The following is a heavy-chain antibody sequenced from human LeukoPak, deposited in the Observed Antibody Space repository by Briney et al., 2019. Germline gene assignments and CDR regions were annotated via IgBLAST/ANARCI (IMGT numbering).Heavy chain of an antibody. Sequence: GGSLRLSCAASGFTFSNAWMSWVRQAPGKGLEWVGRIKSKTDGGTTDYAAPVKGRFTISRDDSKNTLYLQMNSLKTEDTAVYYCTTDRFWSGYFPYYYYIDIWGKGTTVTVSS. V-gene: IGHV3-15*01. CDR2: IKSKTDGGTT. J-gene: IGHJ6*03. CDR1: GFTFSNAW. D-gene: IGHD3-3*01. CDR3: TTDRFWSGYFPYYYYIDI.